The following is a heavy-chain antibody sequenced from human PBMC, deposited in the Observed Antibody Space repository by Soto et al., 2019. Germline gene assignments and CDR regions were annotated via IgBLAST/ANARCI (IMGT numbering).Heavy chain of an antibody. Sequence: QVQLVQSGAEVKKPGSSVKVSCKASGGTFCSYAINWVRQAPGQGLEWMGGLIPIFAPADYAQKFQGRVTVTADESTRTAYMELRSLRYEDTAVYYCAQCLLGVNYYYGMDVWGQGTTVTVSS. V-gene: IGHV1-69*12. CDR3: AQCLLGVNYYYGMDV. CDR1: GGTFCSYA. CDR2: LIPIFAPA. D-gene: IGHD3-16*01. J-gene: IGHJ6*02.